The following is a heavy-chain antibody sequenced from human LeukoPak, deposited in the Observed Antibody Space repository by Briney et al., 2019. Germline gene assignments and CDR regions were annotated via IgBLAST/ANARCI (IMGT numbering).Heavy chain of an antibody. D-gene: IGHD3-16*01. V-gene: IGHV1-18*01. Sequence: ASVKVSCKASGYTFTSYGISWVRQAPGQGLEWMGWISAYNGNTNYAQKLQGSVTMTTDTSTSTAYVELRSLRSDDTAEYYCASDPGGGTYFDYWGQGTLVTVSS. J-gene: IGHJ4*02. CDR3: ASDPGGGTYFDY. CDR1: GYTFTSYG. CDR2: ISAYNGNT.